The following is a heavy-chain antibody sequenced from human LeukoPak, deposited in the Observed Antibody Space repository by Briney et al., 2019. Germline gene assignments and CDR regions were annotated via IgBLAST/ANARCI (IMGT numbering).Heavy chain of an antibody. V-gene: IGHV4-34*01. CDR2: INHSGST. Sequence: SETLSLTCAVYGGSFSGYYWSWIRQPPGKGLEWIGEINHSGSTNYNPPLKSRVTISVDTSKKQFSLTLSSVTAADTAVYYCAWGYSSSSGVLDYWGQGTLVTVSS. CDR1: GGSFSGYY. CDR3: AWGYSSSSGVLDY. J-gene: IGHJ4*02. D-gene: IGHD6-6*01.